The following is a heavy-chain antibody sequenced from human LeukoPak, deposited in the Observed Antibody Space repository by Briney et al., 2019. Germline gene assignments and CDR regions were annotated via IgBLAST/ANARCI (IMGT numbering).Heavy chain of an antibody. CDR3: ARLPPGIAVANYFDY. D-gene: IGHD6-19*01. J-gene: IGHJ4*02. V-gene: IGHV5-51*01. Sequence: GESLQISCKGSGYSFTSSWIVWVRQMPGKGLEWMGIIYPGVSDTRYSPSFQGQVTISADKSISTAYLQWSSLKASDTAMYYCARLPPGIAVANYFDYWGQGTLVTVSS. CDR1: GYSFTSSW. CDR2: IYPGVSDT.